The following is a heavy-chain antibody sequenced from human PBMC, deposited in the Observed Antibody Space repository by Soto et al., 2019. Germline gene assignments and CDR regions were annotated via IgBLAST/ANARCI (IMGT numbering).Heavy chain of an antibody. V-gene: IGHV1-8*01. D-gene: IGHD6-13*01. CDR1: GYPFTSYD. CDR2: MNPNSGNT. CDR3: ARRDSSSSYRVNYGMDV. Sequence: XAVKVACTASGYPFTSYDIDWGRQATGQGLEWMGWMNPNSGNTGYAQRFQGRVTMTRNTSISTAYMELSSLRSEDTAVYYCARRDSSSSYRVNYGMDVCGQRTTVTVSS. J-gene: IGHJ6*02.